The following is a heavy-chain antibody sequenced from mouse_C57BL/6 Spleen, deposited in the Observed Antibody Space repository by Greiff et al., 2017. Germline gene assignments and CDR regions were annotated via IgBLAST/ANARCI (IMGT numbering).Heavy chain of an antibody. Sequence: QVQLQQPGAELVRPGSSVKLSCKASGYTFTSYWMHWVKQRPIQGLEWIGNIDPSDSETHYNQKFKDKATLTVAKSSSTAYMQLSSLTSEDSAVYYCARSGGYDYPENYFDYWGQGTTLTVSS. J-gene: IGHJ2*01. D-gene: IGHD2-4*01. CDR1: GYTFTSYW. V-gene: IGHV1-52*01. CDR2: IDPSDSET. CDR3: ARSGGYDYPENYFDY.